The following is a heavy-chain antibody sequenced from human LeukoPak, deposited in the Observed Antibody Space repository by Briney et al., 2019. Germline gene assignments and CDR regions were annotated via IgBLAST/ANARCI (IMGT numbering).Heavy chain of an antibody. CDR1: ADSISGYY. CDR3: ARGHIAVAYFDY. Sequence: PSGTLSLTCAVSADSISGYYWSWIRQPPGKSLEWIGYIFHSGFTNYNPSLKSRVTMSVDTSKNQFSLKLSSVTAADTAVYYCARGHIAVAYFDYWGQGTLVTVSS. D-gene: IGHD6-19*01. CDR2: IFHSGFT. J-gene: IGHJ4*02. V-gene: IGHV4-59*12.